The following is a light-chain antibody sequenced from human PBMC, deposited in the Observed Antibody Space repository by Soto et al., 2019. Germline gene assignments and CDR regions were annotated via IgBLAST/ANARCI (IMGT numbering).Light chain of an antibody. CDR1: LSVSSIY. Sequence: EIVWTQSPGTLSLSPEERATLSCRASLSVSSIYLGWYQQKRGLAPRIIIYGSSRRATLIPDRFSGSGSETECTITISRLQTEDFAVYYCQRYGSSPFGFGPGTIVDIK. V-gene: IGKV3-20*01. J-gene: IGKJ3*01. CDR2: GSS. CDR3: QRYGSSPFG.